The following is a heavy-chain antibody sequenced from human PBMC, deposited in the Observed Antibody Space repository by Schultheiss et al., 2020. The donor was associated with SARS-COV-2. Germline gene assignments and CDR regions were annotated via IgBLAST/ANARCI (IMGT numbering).Heavy chain of an antibody. CDR1: GFTVSSNY. J-gene: IGHJ4*02. CDR2: ISSSSSYT. CDR3: ASNSYATTYYFDY. Sequence: GGSLRLSCAASGFTVSSNYMSWVRQAPGKGLEWVSYISSSSSYTNYADSVKGRFTISRDNAKNSLYLQMNSLRAEDTAVYYCASNSYATTYYFDYWGQGTLVTVSS. V-gene: IGHV3-11*03. D-gene: IGHD5-18*01.